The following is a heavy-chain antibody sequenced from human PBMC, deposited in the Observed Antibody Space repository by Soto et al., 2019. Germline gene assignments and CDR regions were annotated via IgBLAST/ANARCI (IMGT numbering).Heavy chain of an antibody. Sequence: SETLSLTCAVSGGSISSGGYSWSWIRQPPGKGLEWIGYIYHSGSTYYNPSLKSRVTISVDRSKNQFSLKLSSVTAADTAVYYCTRRYCSGGSCSANPANFDYWGQGTLVTVSS. J-gene: IGHJ4*02. D-gene: IGHD2-15*01. CDR3: TRRYCSGGSCSANPANFDY. CDR1: GGSISSGGYS. CDR2: IYHSGST. V-gene: IGHV4-30-2*01.